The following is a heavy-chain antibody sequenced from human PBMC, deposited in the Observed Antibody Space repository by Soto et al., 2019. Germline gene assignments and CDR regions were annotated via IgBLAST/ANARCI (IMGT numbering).Heavy chain of an antibody. CDR2: ISDDSSYI. D-gene: IGHD3-16*01. J-gene: IGHJ1*01. V-gene: IGHV3-21*06. Sequence: GRSLRLSCAASGFMFSAYTMNWVRQAPGKGLEWLSSISDDSSYIDYADSLRGRFTVSRDNARNSPYLQIDSLGVEDTAVYYCATPYYFNHWGPGTLVTVSS. CDR1: GFMFSAYT. CDR3: ATPYYFNH.